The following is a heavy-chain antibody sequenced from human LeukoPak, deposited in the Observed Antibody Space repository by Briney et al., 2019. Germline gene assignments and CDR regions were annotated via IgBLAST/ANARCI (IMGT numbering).Heavy chain of an antibody. CDR3: ARDRTVVVVVAATQAHWFDP. CDR1: GDSISSSSYY. CDR2: FSYSGST. Sequence: SGTLSLTCTVSGDSISSSSYYWGWIRQPPGKRLECIGSFSYSGSTYYNPSLKSRVTISVDTSKNQFSLKLSSVTAADTAVYYCARDRTVVVVVAATQAHWFDPWGQGTLVTVSS. V-gene: IGHV4-39*07. D-gene: IGHD2-15*01. J-gene: IGHJ5*02.